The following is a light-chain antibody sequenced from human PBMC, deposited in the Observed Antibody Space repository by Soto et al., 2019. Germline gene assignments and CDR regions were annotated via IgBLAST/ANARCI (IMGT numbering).Light chain of an antibody. J-gene: IGKJ1*01. V-gene: IGKV1-5*01. CDR1: QRISSW. CDR3: QQYNSYPWT. Sequence: DIQMTQSPSTLSASVGDRVTITCRASQRISSWLAWYQQTPGKAPKLLIYDASSLESGVPSRFSGSGSGTEFTLTISSLQPDDFATYHCQQYNSYPWTFGQGTKV. CDR2: DAS.